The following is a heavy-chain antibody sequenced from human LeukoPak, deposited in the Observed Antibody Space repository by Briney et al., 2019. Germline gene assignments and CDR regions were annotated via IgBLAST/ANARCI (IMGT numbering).Heavy chain of an antibody. V-gene: IGHV3-48*04. Sequence: GGSLRLSCAASGFTFSSYSMNWVRQAPGKGLEWVSYISSGSSTIYYADSVKGRFTISRDNAKSSLYLQMNSLRAEDTAVYYCARGPRYSISSMDYWGQGTLVTVSS. CDR2: ISSGSSTI. CDR1: GFTFSSYS. D-gene: IGHD5/OR15-5a*01. CDR3: ARGPRYSISSMDY. J-gene: IGHJ4*02.